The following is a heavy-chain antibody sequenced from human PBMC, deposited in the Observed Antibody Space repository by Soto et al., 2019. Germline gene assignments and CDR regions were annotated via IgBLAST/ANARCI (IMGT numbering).Heavy chain of an antibody. J-gene: IGHJ3*02. CDR1: GFTFDDYA. CDR2: ISWNSGSI. V-gene: IGHV3-9*01. Sequence: GGSLRLSCAASGFTFDDYAMHWVRQAPGKGLEWVSGISWNSGSIGYADSVKGRFTISRDNAKNSLYLQMNSLRAEDTALYYCAKDATGTSDAFDIWGQGTMVTVS. D-gene: IGHD1-1*01. CDR3: AKDATGTSDAFDI.